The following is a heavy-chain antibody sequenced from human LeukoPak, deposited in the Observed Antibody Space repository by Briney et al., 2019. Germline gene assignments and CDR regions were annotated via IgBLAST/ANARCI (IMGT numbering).Heavy chain of an antibody. D-gene: IGHD3-10*01. J-gene: IGHJ4*02. V-gene: IGHV4-59*01. CDR2: IYYSGST. CDR3: ARSLGYYGSGSYYNVGY. CDR1: GGSISSYY. Sequence: SETLSLTCTVSGGSISSYYWSWIRQPPGKGLEWIGYIYYSGSTNYNPSLKSRVTISVDTSKNQFSLKLSSVTAADTAVYYCARSLGYYGSGSYYNVGYWGQGTLVTVSS.